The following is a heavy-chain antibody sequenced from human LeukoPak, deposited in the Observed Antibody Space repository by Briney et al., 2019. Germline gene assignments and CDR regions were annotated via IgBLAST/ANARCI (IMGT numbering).Heavy chain of an antibody. J-gene: IGHJ4*02. V-gene: IGHV3-23*01. CDR3: AKERIQLWPTYFDY. CDR1: GFTFSNYA. Sequence: PGGSLRLSCAASGFTFSNYAMSWVRQAPGKGLEWVSAISDSGGSTYYTDSVEGRFTISRDNSKNTLYLQMNNLRAEDTALYYCAKERIQLWPTYFDYWGQGTLVTVSS. CDR2: ISDSGGST. D-gene: IGHD1-1*01.